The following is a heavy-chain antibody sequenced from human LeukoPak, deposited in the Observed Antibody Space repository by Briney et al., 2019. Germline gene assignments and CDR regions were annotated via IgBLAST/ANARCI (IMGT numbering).Heavy chain of an antibody. V-gene: IGHV4-61*02. Sequence: SETLSLTCTVSGDSISRGNNDWTWIRQPAGKGLEWIGRISTSGNTNYNPSLKSQVTISRHTSKNQFSLNLNFVTAADTAIYYCARDRAGDSFDIWGQGTLVTVSS. D-gene: IGHD7-27*01. CDR1: GDSISRGNND. CDR2: ISTSGNT. CDR3: ARDRAGDSFDI. J-gene: IGHJ3*02.